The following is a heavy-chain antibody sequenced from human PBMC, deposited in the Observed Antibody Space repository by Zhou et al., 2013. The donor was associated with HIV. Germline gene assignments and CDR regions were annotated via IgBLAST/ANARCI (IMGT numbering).Heavy chain of an antibody. J-gene: IGHJ4*02. CDR2: ISGNSGNT. D-gene: IGHD3-9*01. CDR3: ARVVFDRSDY. Sequence: QVQLVQSGAEVKRPGASVKVSCKASGYTLTDFGVSWVRQAPGQGLEWMGWISGNSGNTNYAENFQGRVTMTSDTSASIAYLELRSLRSDDTAIYYCARVVFDRSDYWGQGTLVTVSS. CDR1: GYTLTDFG. V-gene: IGHV1-18*01.